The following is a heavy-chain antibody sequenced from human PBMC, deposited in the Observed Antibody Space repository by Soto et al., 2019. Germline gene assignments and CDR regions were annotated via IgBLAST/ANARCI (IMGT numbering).Heavy chain of an antibody. CDR1: GFTFSDHY. CDR2: TRNKDKSYTT. V-gene: IGHV3-72*01. D-gene: IGHD4-4*01. J-gene: IGHJ6*02. Sequence: EVQLVESGGGLVQPGGSLRLSCAASGFTFSDHYMDWVRQAPGKGLEWVGRTRNKDKSYTTEYAAPVKGRFTISRDVSKKSLYLQINSLKTDDPAVYYCDRRSTVTTNYYYGMDVGGQGTTV. CDR3: DRRSTVTTNYYYGMDV.